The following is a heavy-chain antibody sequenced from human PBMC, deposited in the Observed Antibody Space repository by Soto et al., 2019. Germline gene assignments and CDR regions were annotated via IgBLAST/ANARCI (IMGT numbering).Heavy chain of an antibody. V-gene: IGHV3-23*01. CDR1: GFTFSSYS. Sequence: PGGSLRLSCAASGFTFSSYSMSWVRQAPGKGLEWVSGFRTSGDGGTTYYADSVKGRFTISRDNSKNMLFLQMNSLRAEDTAIYYCTVVKRWDQYSTSGYWLDPWGPGTLVTVS. J-gene: IGHJ5*02. D-gene: IGHD1-26*01. CDR3: TVVKRWDQYSTSGYWLDP. CDR2: FRTSGDGGTT.